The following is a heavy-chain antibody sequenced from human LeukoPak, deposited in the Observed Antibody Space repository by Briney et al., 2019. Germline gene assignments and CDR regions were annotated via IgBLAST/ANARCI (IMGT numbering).Heavy chain of an antibody. CDR1: GFTFSSYG. Sequence: PGRSLRLSCAASGFTFSSYGMHWVRQAPGKGLEWVAVISYDGSNKYYADSVKGRFTISRDNSKNTLYLQMNSLRAEDTAVYYCARGGTSIQLRFRFIFYWGQGTLVTVSS. CDR2: ISYDGSNK. D-gene: IGHD5-18*01. V-gene: IGHV3-30*03. J-gene: IGHJ4*02. CDR3: ARGGTSIQLRFRFIFY.